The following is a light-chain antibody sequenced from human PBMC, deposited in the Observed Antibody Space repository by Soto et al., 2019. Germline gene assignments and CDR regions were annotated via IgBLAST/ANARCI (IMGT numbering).Light chain of an antibody. CDR2: GAS. CDR3: QQYYNGPPYT. CDR1: QSVSSN. J-gene: IGKJ2*01. V-gene: IGKV3-15*01. Sequence: EIVMTQSPATLSVSPGERATLSCRASQSVSSNLAWYQQKPGQAPSLLIYGASTRATGIPARFSGSGSGTEFILTISSLQSEDFAVYYCQQYYNGPPYTFGQGTKLEIK.